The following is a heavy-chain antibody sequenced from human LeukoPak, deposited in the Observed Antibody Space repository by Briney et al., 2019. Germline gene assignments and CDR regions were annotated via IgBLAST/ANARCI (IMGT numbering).Heavy chain of an antibody. D-gene: IGHD6-6*01. Sequence: SETLSLTCTVSGGSISSYYWSWIRQPPGKGLEWIGYIYYSGSTNYNPSLKSRVTISVDTSKNQFSLKLSSVTAADTAVYYCALARKSIAARGAFDIWGQGTMVTVSS. CDR1: GGSISSYY. CDR2: IYYSGST. V-gene: IGHV4-59*01. J-gene: IGHJ3*02. CDR3: ALARKSIAARGAFDI.